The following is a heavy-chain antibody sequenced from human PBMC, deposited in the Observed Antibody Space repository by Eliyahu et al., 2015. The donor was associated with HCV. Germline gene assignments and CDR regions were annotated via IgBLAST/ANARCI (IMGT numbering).Heavy chain of an antibody. CDR1: GGPFSGYY. Sequence: QVQLQQWGAGLLKPSXTLSLTCAVYGGPFSGYYWSWIRQPPGKGLEWIAEINHRGSTNYNPSLKSRVTISADRSKNQFSLKLSSVTAADTAVYYCAGARTRKFGELVSDYWGQGTQVTVSS. CDR3: AGARTRKFGELVSDY. D-gene: IGHD3-10*01. CDR2: INHRGST. J-gene: IGHJ4*02. V-gene: IGHV4-34*01.